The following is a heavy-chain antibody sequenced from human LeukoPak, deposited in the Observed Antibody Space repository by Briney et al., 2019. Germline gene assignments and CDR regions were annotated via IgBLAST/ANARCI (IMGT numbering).Heavy chain of an antibody. V-gene: IGHV2-5*01. D-gene: IGHD4-17*01. Sequence: SGPTLVNPTQTLTLTCTFSGFSLSTSGVGVGWIRQPPVKALEWLALIYWNDDNRYSPSLTTRLTITKDTSKNQVVLTMTNMDPVDTATYYCAHYGDYRFMYYFDYWGQGTLVTVPS. CDR2: IYWNDDN. CDR1: GFSLSTSGVG. J-gene: IGHJ4*02. CDR3: AHYGDYRFMYYFDY.